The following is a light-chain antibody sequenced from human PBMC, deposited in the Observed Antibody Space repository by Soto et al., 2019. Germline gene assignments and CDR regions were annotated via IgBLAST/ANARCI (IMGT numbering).Light chain of an antibody. CDR1: QSISSW. V-gene: IGKV1-5*01. CDR2: DAS. CDR3: KQYNSYSLT. Sequence: DIQMTQSPSTLSASVGDRVTITCRASQSISSWLAWYQQKPGKAHKLLIYDASSLESGVPSRFSGSGSGTEFTLTIRSLQPDDFATYYCKQYNSYSLTFGGGTKVDIK. J-gene: IGKJ4*01.